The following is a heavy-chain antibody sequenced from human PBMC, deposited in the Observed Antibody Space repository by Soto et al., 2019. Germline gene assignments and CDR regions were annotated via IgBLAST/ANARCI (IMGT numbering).Heavy chain of an antibody. Sequence: GSGPTLVNPTQTLTLTCTFSGFSLSTSGVGVGWIRQPPGKALEWLALIYWDDDKRYSPSLKSRLTITKDTSKNQVVLTMTNMDPVDTATYYCAHILVGAIPPFFDYWGQGTLVTAPQ. D-gene: IGHD1-26*01. CDR2: IYWDDDK. V-gene: IGHV2-5*02. CDR3: AHILVGAIPPFFDY. CDR1: GFSLSTSGVG. J-gene: IGHJ4*02.